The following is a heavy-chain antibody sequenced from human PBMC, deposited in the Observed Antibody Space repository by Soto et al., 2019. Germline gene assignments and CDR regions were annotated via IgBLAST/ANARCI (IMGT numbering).Heavy chain of an antibody. CDR1: GFTFNNYG. V-gene: IGHV3-30*03. CDR3: AREYDILNWFDP. J-gene: IGHJ5*02. Sequence: GGSLRLSCAASGFTFNNYGMHWVRQAPGKGLEWVVVISFDGGNTHYADSVKGRFTISRDNSKNSLYLQMTSLRAEDTAVYYCAREYDILNWFDPWGQGTLVTVSS. CDR2: ISFDGGNT. D-gene: IGHD3-9*01.